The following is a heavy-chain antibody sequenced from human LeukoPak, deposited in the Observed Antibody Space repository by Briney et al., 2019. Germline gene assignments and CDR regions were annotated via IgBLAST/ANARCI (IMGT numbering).Heavy chain of an antibody. CDR3: ANLPQRSYYDSSGYF. V-gene: IGHV3-30*02. Sequence: GGSLRLSCAASGFTFSSYGMHWVRQAPGKGLEWVAFIRYDGSNKYYADSVKGRFTISRDNSKNTLYLQMNSLRAEDTAVYYCANLPQRSYYDSSGYFWGQGTLVTVSS. CDR1: GFTFSSYG. CDR2: IRYDGSNK. D-gene: IGHD3-22*01. J-gene: IGHJ4*02.